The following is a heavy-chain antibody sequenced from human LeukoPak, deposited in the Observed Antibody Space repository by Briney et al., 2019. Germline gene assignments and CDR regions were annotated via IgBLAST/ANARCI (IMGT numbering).Heavy chain of an antibody. CDR2: ISPSSSYI. J-gene: IGHJ4*02. CDR1: GFTFSSYS. V-gene: IGHV3-21*04. Sequence: GGSLRLSCAASGFTFSSYSINWVRQAPGKGLEWVSSISPSSSYIYYADSVKGRFTISRDNSKNTLYLQMNSLRAEDTAVYFCAKAGADRVLRYFDWSTWEWGQGTLVTASS. CDR3: AKAGADRVLRYFDWSTWE. D-gene: IGHD3-9*01.